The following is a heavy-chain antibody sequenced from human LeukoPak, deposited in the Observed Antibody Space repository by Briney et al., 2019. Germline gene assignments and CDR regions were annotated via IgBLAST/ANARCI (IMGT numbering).Heavy chain of an antibody. CDR2: ISGSGGST. Sequence: PGGSLRLSCAASGFTFSSYAMSWVRRAPGKGLEWVSAISGSGGSTYYADSVKGRFTISRDNSKNTLYLQMDSLRAEDTAVYYCAKDLLDHNWFDPWGQGTLVTVSS. J-gene: IGHJ5*02. V-gene: IGHV3-23*01. CDR3: AKDLLDHNWFDP. CDR1: GFTFSSYA.